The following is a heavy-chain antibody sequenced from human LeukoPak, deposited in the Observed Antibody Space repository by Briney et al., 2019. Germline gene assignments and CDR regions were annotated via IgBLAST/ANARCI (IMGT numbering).Heavy chain of an antibody. V-gene: IGHV3-30-3*01. CDR3: ARGGRSSPPVDYGMDV. D-gene: IGHD6-13*01. J-gene: IGHJ6*02. CDR2: ISYDGSNK. Sequence: PGRSLSLSCAASGFTFSSYAMHWVRQAPGKGLEGVAVISYDGSNKYYADCVKGRFTISRDNSKNTLYLQMNSLRAEDTAVYYCARGGRSSPPVDYGMDVWGQGTTVTVSS. CDR1: GFTFSSYA.